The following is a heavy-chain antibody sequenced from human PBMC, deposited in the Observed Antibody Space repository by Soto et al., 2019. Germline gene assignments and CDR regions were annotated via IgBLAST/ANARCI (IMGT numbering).Heavy chain of an antibody. CDR3: ARDDETTVTPTSFDY. J-gene: IGHJ4*02. V-gene: IGHV3-48*03. CDR1: GFTFSSYE. Sequence: EVQLVESGGGLVQPGGSLRLSCAASGFTFSSYEMNWVRQAPGKGLEWVSYISSSGSTIYYADSVKGRFAISRDNAKNSLYLEMNSLRAEGKGVYYCARDDETTVTPTSFDYWGQGTLVTVSS. D-gene: IGHD4-4*01. CDR2: ISSSGSTI.